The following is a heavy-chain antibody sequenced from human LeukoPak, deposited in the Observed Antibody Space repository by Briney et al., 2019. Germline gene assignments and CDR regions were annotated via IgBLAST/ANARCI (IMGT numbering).Heavy chain of an antibody. Sequence: ASVKVSCKASGYTFTSYDINWVRQATGQGLEWMGWMNPNSGNTGYAQKFQGRVTMTRDTSTSTVYMELSSLRSEDTAVYYCARFSSTADRDQAGQFDPWGQGTLVTVSS. J-gene: IGHJ5*02. CDR1: GYTFTSYD. CDR3: ARFSSTADRDQAGQFDP. V-gene: IGHV1-8*02. D-gene: IGHD2-15*01. CDR2: MNPNSGNT.